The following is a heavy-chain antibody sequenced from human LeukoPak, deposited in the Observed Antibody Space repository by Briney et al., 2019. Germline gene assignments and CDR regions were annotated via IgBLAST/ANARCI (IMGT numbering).Heavy chain of an antibody. CDR1: GYSFTSYW. CDR2: IYPGDSDT. J-gene: IGHJ6*02. V-gene: IGHV5-51*01. CDR3: ASGGYSNYYYYGMDV. Sequence: GESLKISCKGSGYSFTSYWIGWVRQMPGKGLEWMGIIYPGDSDTRYSPSFQGQVTISADKSISTAYLQWSSLKASDTAMYYCASGGYSNYYYYGMDVWGQGTTVTVSS. D-gene: IGHD4-11*01.